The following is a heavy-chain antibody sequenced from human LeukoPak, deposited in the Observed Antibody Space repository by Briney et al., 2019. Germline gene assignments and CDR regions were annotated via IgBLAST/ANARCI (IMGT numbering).Heavy chain of an antibody. CDR3: ARHLRAPDGNSFFDY. CDR2: IYPGDSDS. J-gene: IGHJ4*02. V-gene: IGHV5-51*01. CDR1: GYSFATYW. Sequence: PGESLKISCKGSGYSFATYWIAWVRQVSGKGLEWMGIIYPGDSDSIYNPSFQGHVTISADKSISTAYLQWSSLKASDTATYYCARHLRAPDGNSFFDYWGQGTLVTVSS. D-gene: IGHD5-24*01.